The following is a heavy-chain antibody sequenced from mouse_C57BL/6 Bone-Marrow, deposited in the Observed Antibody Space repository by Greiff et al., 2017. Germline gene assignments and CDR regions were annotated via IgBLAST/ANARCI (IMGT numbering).Heavy chain of an antibody. V-gene: IGHV14-4*01. CDR2: IDPENGDT. Sequence: VQLQQSGAELVRPGASVKLSCTASGFNIKDDYMHWVKQRPEQGLEWIGWIDPENGDTEYASKFQGKATITADTSSNTAYLPLSSLTSEDTAVYNCPHYYFGSFYFDYWGQGTTLTDSS. J-gene: IGHJ2*01. CDR1: GFNIKDDY. CDR3: PHYYFGSFYFDY. D-gene: IGHD1-1*01.